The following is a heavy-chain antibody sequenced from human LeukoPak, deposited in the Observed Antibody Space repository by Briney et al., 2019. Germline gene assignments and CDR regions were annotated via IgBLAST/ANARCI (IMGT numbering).Heavy chain of an antibody. Sequence: GGSLRLSCTASGFSFSSYRKNWVRQAPGKGLEWVTFIRYDGNNKYYADSVKGRFTISRDNSKNTLYLQMNSLRAEDTAVYYCAKDHRGWELLLEIHYWGQGTMVTVSS. CDR3: AKDHRGWELLLEIHY. V-gene: IGHV3-30*02. CDR1: GFSFSSYR. J-gene: IGHJ4*02. CDR2: IRYDGNNK. D-gene: IGHD1-26*01.